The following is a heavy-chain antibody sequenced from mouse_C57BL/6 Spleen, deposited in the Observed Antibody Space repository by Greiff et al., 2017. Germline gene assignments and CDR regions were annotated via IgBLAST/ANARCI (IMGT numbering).Heavy chain of an antibody. Sequence: VQLQQPGAELVMPGASVKLSCKASGYTFTSYWMHWVKQRPGQGLEWIGEIDPSDSYTNYNQKFKGKSTLTVDKSSSTAYMQLSSLTSEDSAVYYCARYDGSSPWWYFDVWGTGTTVTVSS. V-gene: IGHV1-69*01. D-gene: IGHD1-1*01. J-gene: IGHJ1*03. CDR1: GYTFTSYW. CDR2: IDPSDSYT. CDR3: ARYDGSSPWWYFDV.